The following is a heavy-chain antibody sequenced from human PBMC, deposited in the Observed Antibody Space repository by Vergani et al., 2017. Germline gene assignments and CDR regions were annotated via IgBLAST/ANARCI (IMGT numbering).Heavy chain of an antibody. CDR3: ASLVSSSRYYFDY. V-gene: IGHV1-8*01. CDR2: MNPNSGNT. D-gene: IGHD6-6*01. J-gene: IGHJ4*02. Sequence: QVQLVQSGAEVKKPGASVKVSCKASGYTFTSYDINWVRQATGQGLEWMGWMNPNSGNTGYAQKFQGRVTMPRNTSISTAYMELSSLRSEDTAVYYCASLVSSSRYYFDYWGQGTLVTVSS. CDR1: GYTFTSYD.